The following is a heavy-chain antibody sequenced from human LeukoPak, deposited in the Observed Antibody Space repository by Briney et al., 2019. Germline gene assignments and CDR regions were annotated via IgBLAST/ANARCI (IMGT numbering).Heavy chain of an antibody. Sequence: ASVKVSCKASGYTFTTSGISWVRQAPGQGLEWMGWISAYNGDTEYAQNLQGRLTITTDTSATTVYMELGSLQSDDTAVYYCAREGQQWLVSSYFDYWGQGTLVTVSS. CDR2: ISAYNGDT. J-gene: IGHJ4*02. D-gene: IGHD6-19*01. V-gene: IGHV1-18*01. CDR1: GYTFTTSG. CDR3: AREGQQWLVSSYFDY.